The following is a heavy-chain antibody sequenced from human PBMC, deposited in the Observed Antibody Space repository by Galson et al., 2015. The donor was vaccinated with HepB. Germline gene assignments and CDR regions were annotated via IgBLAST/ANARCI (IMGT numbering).Heavy chain of an antibody. Sequence: SVKVSCKASGYTFTRYAMHWVRQAPGQRLEWMGWINAGNGNTKYSQKFQGRVTITRDTSASTAYMELSSLRSEDTAVYYCARGIYRYSGEYYYYYGMDVWGQGTTVTVSS. D-gene: IGHD5-12*01. V-gene: IGHV1-3*01. CDR2: INAGNGNT. CDR3: ARGIYRYSGEYYYYYGMDV. J-gene: IGHJ6*02. CDR1: GYTFTRYA.